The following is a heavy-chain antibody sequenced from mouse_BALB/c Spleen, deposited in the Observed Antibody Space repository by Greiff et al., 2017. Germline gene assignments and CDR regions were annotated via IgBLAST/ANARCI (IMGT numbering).Heavy chain of an antibody. CDR2: IYPYNGGT. CDR3: ARIDYDGGFDY. V-gene: IGHV1S29*02. Sequence: VQLQQSGPELVKPGASVKISCKASGYTFTDYNMHWVKQSHGKSLEWIGYIYPYNGGTGYNQKFKSKATLTVDNSSSTAYMELRSLTSEDSAVYYCARIDYDGGFDYWGQGTTLTVSS. CDR1: GYTFTDYN. J-gene: IGHJ2*01. D-gene: IGHD2-4*01.